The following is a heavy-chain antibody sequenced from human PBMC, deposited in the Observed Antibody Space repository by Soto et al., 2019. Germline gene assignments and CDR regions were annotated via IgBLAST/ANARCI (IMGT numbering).Heavy chain of an antibody. D-gene: IGHD6-13*01. J-gene: IGHJ5*02. CDR1: GASISSYY. CDR2: IHYSGST. CDR3: ARTRIEAACTGWFDP. V-gene: IGHV4-59*01. Sequence: SETLSLTCTVSGASISSYYWSWIRQPPGKGLEWIGYIHYSGSTNYNPSLKSRVTISLDTSKKQFSLRLTSVTAADTAVYSCARTRIEAACTGWFDPWGQGTLVTVSS.